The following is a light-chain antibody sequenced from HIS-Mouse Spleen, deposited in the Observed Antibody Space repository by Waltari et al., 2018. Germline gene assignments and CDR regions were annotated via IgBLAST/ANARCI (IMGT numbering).Light chain of an antibody. V-gene: IGLV2-23*01. CDR2: EGS. J-gene: IGLJ3*02. CDR1: SSDVGRYNL. CDR3: CSYAGSSTLV. Sequence: QSALTQPASVSGSPGQSITISCTGTSSDVGRYNLVSCYQQHPGKAPKLMIYEGSKRPSGVSNRFSGSKSGNTASLTISGLQAEDEADYYCCSYAGSSTLVFGGGTKLTVL.